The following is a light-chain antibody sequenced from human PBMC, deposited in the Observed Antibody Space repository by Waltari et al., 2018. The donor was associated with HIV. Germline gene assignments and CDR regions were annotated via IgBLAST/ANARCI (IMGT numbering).Light chain of an antibody. V-gene: IGLV2-8*01. Sequence: QYALTQPPSASGSPGQSLTISCTGTIGDVGGYDYVSWYQQHPGKAPKLLIYEVSQRPSGVPARFSGSKSGNTASLTVSGLQAEDEADYHCMSYTGHNRWVFGGGTKLTVL. CDR3: MSYTGHNRWV. CDR1: IGDVGGYDY. CDR2: EVS. J-gene: IGLJ3*02.